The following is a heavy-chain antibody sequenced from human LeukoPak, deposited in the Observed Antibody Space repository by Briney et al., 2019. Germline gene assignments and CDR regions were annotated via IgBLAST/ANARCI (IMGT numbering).Heavy chain of an antibody. V-gene: IGHV3-11*01. Sequence: GGSLRLSCAASGFTFSDYYMSWIRQAPGKGLEWVSYISSSGSTIYYADSVKGRFTISRDNAKNSLYLQMNSLRAEDTAVYYCAREDSSSYYYYYYGMDVWGQGTTVTVSS. J-gene: IGHJ6*02. CDR1: GFTFSDYY. CDR3: AREDSSSYYYYYYGMDV. CDR2: ISSSGSTI. D-gene: IGHD6-13*01.